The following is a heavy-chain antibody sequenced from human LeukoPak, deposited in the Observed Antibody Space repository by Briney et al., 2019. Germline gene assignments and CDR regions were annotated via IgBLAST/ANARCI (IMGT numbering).Heavy chain of an antibody. V-gene: IGHV3-74*01. Sequence: AGGSLRLSCAASGLTFSSYWMHWVRQAPGKGLVWVSRFNSDGSNTRYADSVKGRFTISRDNAKNTLYLQMNSLRAEDTAVYYCARRNSYYYYLDVWGKRTTVTISS. CDR1: GLTFSSYW. J-gene: IGHJ6*03. CDR2: FNSDGSNT. CDR3: ARRNSYYYYLDV.